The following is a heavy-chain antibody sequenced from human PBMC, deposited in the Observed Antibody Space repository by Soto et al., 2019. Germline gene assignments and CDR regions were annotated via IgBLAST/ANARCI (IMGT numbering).Heavy chain of an antibody. Sequence: SETLSLTCAVYGGSFSGYYWSWIRQPPGKGLEWIGEINHSGSTNYNPSLKSRVTISVDTSKNQFSLKLSSVTAADTAVYYCAIVVVAATQDAFDIWGQGTMVTVSS. CDR2: INHSGST. CDR1: GGSFSGYY. CDR3: AIVVVAATQDAFDI. V-gene: IGHV4-34*01. D-gene: IGHD2-15*01. J-gene: IGHJ3*02.